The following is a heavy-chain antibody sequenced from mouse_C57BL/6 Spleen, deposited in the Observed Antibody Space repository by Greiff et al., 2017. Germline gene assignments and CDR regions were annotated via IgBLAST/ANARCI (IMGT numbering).Heavy chain of an antibody. D-gene: IGHD2-1*01. V-gene: IGHV3-5*01. J-gene: IGHJ1*03. Sequence: EVKLQESGPGLVKPSQTVFLTCTVTGISITTGNYRWSWIRQFPGNKLEWIGYIYYSGTITYNPSLTSRTTITRDTPKNQFFLEMNSLTAEDTATYYCAREVIYYGFFDVWGTGTTVTVSS. CDR2: IYYSGTI. CDR1: GISITTGNYR. CDR3: AREVIYYGFFDV.